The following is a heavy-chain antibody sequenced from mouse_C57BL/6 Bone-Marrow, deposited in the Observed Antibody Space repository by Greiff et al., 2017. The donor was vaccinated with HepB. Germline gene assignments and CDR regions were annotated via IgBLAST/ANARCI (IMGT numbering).Heavy chain of an antibody. D-gene: IGHD1-1*01. CDR3: VRHNGSWFAY. J-gene: IGHJ3*01. CDR2: IRSKSNNYAT. CDR1: GFSFNTYA. V-gene: IGHV10-1*01. Sequence: EVHLVESGGGLVQPKGSLKLSCAASGFSFNTYAMNWVRQAPGKGLEWVARIRSKSNNYATYYADSVKDRFTISRDDSESMLYLQMNNLKTEDTAMYYCVRHNGSWFAYWGQGTLVTVSA.